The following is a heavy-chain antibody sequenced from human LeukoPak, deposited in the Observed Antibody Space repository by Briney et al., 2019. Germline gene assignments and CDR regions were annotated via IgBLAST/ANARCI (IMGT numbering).Heavy chain of an antibody. CDR1: GFTFSSYA. Sequence: GGSLRLSCAASGFTFSSYAMSWVRQAPGKGLEWVSAISGSGGSTYYADSVKGRFTISRDNSKNTLYLQMNSLRAEDTAVYYCARGELNGDYYYYGMDVWGQGTTVTVSS. J-gene: IGHJ6*02. CDR2: ISGSGGST. CDR3: ARGELNGDYYYYGMDV. V-gene: IGHV3-23*01. D-gene: IGHD1-7*01.